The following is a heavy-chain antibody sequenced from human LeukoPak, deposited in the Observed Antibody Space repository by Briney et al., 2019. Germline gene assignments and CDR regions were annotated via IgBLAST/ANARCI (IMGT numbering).Heavy chain of an antibody. CDR1: GGSIGSSRYY. CDR2: IYYSGST. D-gene: IGHD3-3*01. J-gene: IGHJ5*02. Sequence: KASETLSLTCTVSGGSIGSSRYYWGWIRQPPGKGLEWIGSIYYSGSTYYNPSLKSRVTISVDTSKNQFSLKLSSVTAADTAVYYCARGLRYYDFWTPWGQGTLVTVSS. CDR3: ARGLRYYDFWTP. V-gene: IGHV4-39*07.